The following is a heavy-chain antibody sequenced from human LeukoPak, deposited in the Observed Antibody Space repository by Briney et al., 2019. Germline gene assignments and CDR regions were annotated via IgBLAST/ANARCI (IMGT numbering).Heavy chain of an antibody. D-gene: IGHD1-26*01. J-gene: IGHJ6*02. V-gene: IGHV3-33*01. CDR2: IWYDGSNK. CDR3: AREWEGVYYGMDV. Sequence: PGGSLRLSCAASGFTFSSYGMHWVRQAPGKVLEWVAVIWYDGSNKYYADSVKGRFTISRDNSKKTLYLQMNSLRAEDTAVYYCAREWEGVYYGMDVWGQGTTVTVSS. CDR1: GFTFSSYG.